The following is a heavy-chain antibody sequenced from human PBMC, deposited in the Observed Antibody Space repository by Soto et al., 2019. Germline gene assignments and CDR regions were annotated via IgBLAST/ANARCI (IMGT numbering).Heavy chain of an antibody. D-gene: IGHD4-17*01. CDR1: GYTFNDYY. Sequence: GGSMRLACAASGYTFNDYYMSWIRKATGKGLEWVSYISSSGSTIYYADSVKGRFTISRDNAKNSLYLQMTSLRAEDTAVYYCARSGDGFDYWGQGTLVTASP. CDR3: ARSGDGFDY. V-gene: IGHV3-11*01. J-gene: IGHJ4*02. CDR2: ISSSGSTI.